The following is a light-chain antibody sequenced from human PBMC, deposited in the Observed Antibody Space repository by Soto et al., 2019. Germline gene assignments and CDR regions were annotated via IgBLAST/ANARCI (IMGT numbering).Light chain of an antibody. Sequence: EIVLTQSPGTLSLSPGERATLSCRASQSVSNRFLAWYQQKSGQAPRLLISGASSRATGIPDRFSGSGSGTDFTLTISRLEPEDFAVYYCQQYGSSPPITFGQGIRLEI. J-gene: IGKJ5*01. V-gene: IGKV3-20*01. CDR1: QSVSNRF. CDR3: QQYGSSPPIT. CDR2: GAS.